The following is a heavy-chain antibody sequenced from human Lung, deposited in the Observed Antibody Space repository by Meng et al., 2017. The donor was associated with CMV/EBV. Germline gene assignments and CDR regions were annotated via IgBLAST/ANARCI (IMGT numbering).Heavy chain of an antibody. CDR2: INDDGSST. CDR1: GFTFSKSW. D-gene: IGHD3-3*01. J-gene: IGHJ4*02. V-gene: IGHV3-74*01. Sequence: ETLSLXCAASGFTFSKSWIHWVRQAPGKGLVWVSRINDDGSSTTYADSVKGRFTVSRDNAKDTLYLQMSSLRAEDTAVYYCATETFHDFGSGYVPFDYWGQGTLVTVSS. CDR3: ATETFHDFGSGYVPFDY.